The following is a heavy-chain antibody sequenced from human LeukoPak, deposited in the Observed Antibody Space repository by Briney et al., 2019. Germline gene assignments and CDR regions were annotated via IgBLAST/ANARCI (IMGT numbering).Heavy chain of an antibody. V-gene: IGHV4-34*01. Sequence: PSETLSLTCDVPGGSFSGYLWSWIRQSPGKGLEWIGEVNYRGSPHYNPSLESRVTISVDTSKNQLSLKLTSVTAADTALYYCSRSGLTGMREYERADYYYYGMDLWGQGTAVTV. J-gene: IGHJ6*02. CDR3: SRSGLTGMREYERADYYYYGMDL. CDR2: VNYRGSP. D-gene: IGHD2-2*01. CDR1: GGSFSGYL.